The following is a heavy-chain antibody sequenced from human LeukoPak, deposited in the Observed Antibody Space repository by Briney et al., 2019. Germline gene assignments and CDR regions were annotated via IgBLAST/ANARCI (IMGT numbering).Heavy chain of an antibody. CDR2: INPSGGTT. Sequence: GASVKVSCKASGYTFTSYYVHWVRQAPGQGLEWMGIINPSGGTTSYAQKFQGRVTMTRDTSTSTVYMELSSLRSEATAVYYCARGCGIQVWTPLFDYWGQGTLVAVSS. V-gene: IGHV1-46*01. D-gene: IGHD5-18*01. J-gene: IGHJ4*02. CDR1: GYTFTSYY. CDR3: ARGCGIQVWTPLFDY.